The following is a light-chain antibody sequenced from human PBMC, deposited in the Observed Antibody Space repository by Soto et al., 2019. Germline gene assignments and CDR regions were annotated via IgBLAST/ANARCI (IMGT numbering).Light chain of an antibody. CDR3: QQRSNWLLT. V-gene: IGKV3-11*01. J-gene: IGKJ4*01. CDR2: DAS. Sequence: EIVLTQSPATLSLSPGERATLSCRASQSVSSYLAWYQQKPGQAPGLHIYDASNRATGIPARFSGSGSGTDFTLTISSLEPEDFAVYYCQQRSNWLLTFGGGTKVEIK. CDR1: QSVSSY.